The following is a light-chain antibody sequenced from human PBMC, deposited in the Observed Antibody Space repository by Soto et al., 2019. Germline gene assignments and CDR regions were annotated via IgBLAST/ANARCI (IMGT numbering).Light chain of an antibody. V-gene: IGLV1-40*01. CDR2: GNN. Sequence: QSALTQPPSVSGAPGQRVTISCTGSSSNIGAGNDVNWYQQLPGTAPKVLIYGNNKRPSGVPDRFSGSKSGTSASLAITGLQSEDEAEYFCQSYDSSLSGSGVFGGGTKVTVL. CDR1: SSNIGAGND. CDR3: QSYDSSLSGSGV. J-gene: IGLJ3*02.